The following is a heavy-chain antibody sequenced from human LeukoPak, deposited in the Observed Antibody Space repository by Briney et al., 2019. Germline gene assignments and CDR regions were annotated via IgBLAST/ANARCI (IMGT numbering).Heavy chain of an antibody. Sequence: GGSLRLSCAASGFTFSSYAMSWVRQAPGKGLEWVSAISGSGGSTYYADSVKGRFTISRDNSKNTLYLQMNSLRAEDTAVYYCAKNLGGVNKAAAIDYWGQGTLVTVSS. CDR3: AKNLGGVNKAAAIDY. J-gene: IGHJ4*02. CDR1: GFTFSSYA. CDR2: ISGSGGST. V-gene: IGHV3-23*01. D-gene: IGHD6-25*01.